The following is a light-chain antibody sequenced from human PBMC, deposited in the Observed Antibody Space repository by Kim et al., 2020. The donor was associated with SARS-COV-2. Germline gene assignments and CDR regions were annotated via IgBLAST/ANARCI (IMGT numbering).Light chain of an antibody. V-gene: IGLV10-54*01. CDR1: SNNVGNQG. CDR2: RNN. J-gene: IGLJ3*02. CDR3: SAWDNSLSAWV. Sequence: QAGLTQPPSVSKGLRQTATLTCTGNSNNVGNQGATWLQQHQGHPPKLLFYRNNNRPSGISERLSASRSGNTASLTITGLQPEDEADYYCSAWDNSLSAWVFGGGTQLTVL.